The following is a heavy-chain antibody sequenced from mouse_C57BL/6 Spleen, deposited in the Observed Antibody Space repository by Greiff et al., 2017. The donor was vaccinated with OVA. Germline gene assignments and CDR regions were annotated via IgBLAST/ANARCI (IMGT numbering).Heavy chain of an antibody. D-gene: IGHD4-1*01. J-gene: IGHJ2*01. Sequence: QVQLQQPGAELVKPGDSVSLSCKASGYTFTSYWVHWVKQRPGRGLEWLGRIEPNSGGTKYNEKFKIKATRTVDKPSSTAYMQLSSLTSEDSAVYNCAMRGLGRSPDYWGQGTTLTVSS. V-gene: IGHV1-72*01. CDR2: IEPNSGGT. CDR3: AMRGLGRSPDY. CDR1: GYTFTSYW.